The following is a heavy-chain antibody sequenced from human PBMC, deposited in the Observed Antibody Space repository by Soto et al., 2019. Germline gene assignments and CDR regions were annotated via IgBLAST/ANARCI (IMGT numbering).Heavy chain of an antibody. D-gene: IGHD3-16*01. Sequence: SETQSLTCTVSGGSISSYYVSWIRQSAGKGLEWIGRIDTSGTTNYNPSLKSRVTMSVDASKSQFSLNLSSVTAADTAVYYCARGPRGYVYYHGMDVWGQGTTVTVSS. V-gene: IGHV4-4*07. CDR3: ARGPRGYVYYHGMDV. CDR2: IDTSGTT. CDR1: GGSISSYY. J-gene: IGHJ6*02.